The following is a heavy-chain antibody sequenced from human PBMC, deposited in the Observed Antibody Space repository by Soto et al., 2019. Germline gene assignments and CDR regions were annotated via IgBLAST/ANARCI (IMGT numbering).Heavy chain of an antibody. CDR2: ISYDGSNK. CDR3: AKDRGKIYFDY. Sequence: PGGSLRLSCAASGFSFSNSVMHWVRQAPGKGLEWVAFISYDGSNKYYADSVKGRSTISRDNSKNTLYLQMNSLRAEDTAVYYCAKDRGKIYFDYWGQGTLVTVSS. J-gene: IGHJ4*02. CDR1: GFSFSNSV. V-gene: IGHV3-30*18.